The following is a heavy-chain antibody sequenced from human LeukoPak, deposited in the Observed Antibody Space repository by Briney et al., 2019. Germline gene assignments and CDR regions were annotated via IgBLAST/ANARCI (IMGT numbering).Heavy chain of an antibody. Sequence: GGSVTLSCAASGFTFSSYGIHWVRQAPGKGLEWVAFIRYDGTNKYYADSVKGRFTISRDNSKNTLYLQMNSLRAEDTAVYYCAKERKTYFYDTSGDPIDYWGQGTLVTVSS. J-gene: IGHJ4*02. CDR3: AKERKTYFYDTSGDPIDY. CDR2: IRYDGTNK. D-gene: IGHD3-22*01. CDR1: GFTFSSYG. V-gene: IGHV3-30*02.